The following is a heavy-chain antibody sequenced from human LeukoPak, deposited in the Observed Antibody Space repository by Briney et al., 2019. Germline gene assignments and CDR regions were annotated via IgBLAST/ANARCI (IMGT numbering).Heavy chain of an antibody. J-gene: IGHJ6*02. CDR3: AREALVRGVIPPYYYYYGMDV. D-gene: IGHD3-10*01. CDR1: GYTFTGYY. Sequence: ASVKVSCKASGYTFTGYYMHWVRQAPGQGLEWMGWINPNSGGTNYAQKFQGRVTMTRDTSINTAYMELSRLRSDDTAVYYCAREALVRGVIPPYYYYYGMDVWGQGTTVTVSS. CDR2: INPNSGGT. V-gene: IGHV1-2*02.